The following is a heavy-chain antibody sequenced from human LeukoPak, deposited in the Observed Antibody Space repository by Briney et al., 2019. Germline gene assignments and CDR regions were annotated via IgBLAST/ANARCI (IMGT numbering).Heavy chain of an antibody. CDR2: ISNSDNST. Sequence: PGGSLRLSCAASGFSFSIHDMTWVRQAPGKGLEWVSTISNSDNSTYYADSVKGRFTISRDNSKNTLYLQMNSLRAEDTAVYYCARVYSEGIAVAGTGFFDYWGQGTLVTVSS. V-gene: IGHV3-23*01. CDR3: ARVYSEGIAVAGTGFFDY. D-gene: IGHD6-19*01. J-gene: IGHJ4*02. CDR1: GFSFSIHD.